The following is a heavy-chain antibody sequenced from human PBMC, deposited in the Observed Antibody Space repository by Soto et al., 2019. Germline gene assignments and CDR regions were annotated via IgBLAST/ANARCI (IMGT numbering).Heavy chain of an antibody. D-gene: IGHD2-2*02. J-gene: IGHJ6*02. Sequence: QVQLQESGPGLVKPSETLSLTCTVSGGSISSSSYYWGWIRQSPGKGLEWIGSIYYIGSTYYNPSHKSRGTISVDTSKDQFSLKLTSVTASDPAVYYCARHVLVPAAIGGVAVWGQGTTVTVSS. CDR1: GGSISSSSYY. CDR2: IYYIGST. CDR3: ARHVLVPAAIGGVAV. V-gene: IGHV4-39*01.